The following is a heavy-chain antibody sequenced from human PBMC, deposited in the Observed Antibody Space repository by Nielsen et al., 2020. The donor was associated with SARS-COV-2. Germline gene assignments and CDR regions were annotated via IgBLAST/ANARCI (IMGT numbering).Heavy chain of an antibody. D-gene: IGHD3-3*01. J-gene: IGHJ6*03. CDR3: ARDGLLRFLEDYYYYYYMDV. V-gene: IGHV1-18*04. CDR2: ISAYNGNT. CDR1: GYTFTSYG. Sequence: ASVKVSCKASGYTFTSYGISWVRQAPGQGLEWMGWISAYNGNTNYAQKLQGRVTMTTDTSTSTAYMELRSLRSDDTAVHYCARDGLLRFLEDYYYYYYMDVWGKGTTVTVSS.